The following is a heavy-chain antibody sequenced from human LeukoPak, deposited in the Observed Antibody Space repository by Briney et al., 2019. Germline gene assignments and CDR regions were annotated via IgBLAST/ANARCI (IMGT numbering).Heavy chain of an antibody. D-gene: IGHD6-13*01. V-gene: IGHV3-48*01. Sequence: GGSLRLSCAASGFSFSSHSMNWVRQAPGKGLEWVSYISGSSTTIDYADSAKGRFIISRDNAKKSLYLQMNSLRAEDTAVYYCAKNPCYSSSCKYFDYWGQGTLVTVSS. CDR2: ISGSSTTI. J-gene: IGHJ4*02. CDR1: GFSFSSHS. CDR3: AKNPCYSSSCKYFDY.